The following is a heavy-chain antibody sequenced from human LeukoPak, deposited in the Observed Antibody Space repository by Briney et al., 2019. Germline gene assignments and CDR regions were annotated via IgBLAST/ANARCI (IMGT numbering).Heavy chain of an antibody. Sequence: QAGGSLRLSCAASGFTFSSYAMHWVRQAPGKGLEWVAVISYDGSNKYYADSVKGRFTISGDNSKNTLYLQMNSLRAEDTAVYYCARELWGLGIVEEGAFDIWGQGTMVTVSS. V-gene: IGHV3-30-3*01. J-gene: IGHJ3*02. CDR2: ISYDGSNK. D-gene: IGHD3-22*01. CDR1: GFTFSSYA. CDR3: ARELWGLGIVEEGAFDI.